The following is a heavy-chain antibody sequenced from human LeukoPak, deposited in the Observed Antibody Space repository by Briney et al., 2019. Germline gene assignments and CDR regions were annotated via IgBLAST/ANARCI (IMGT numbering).Heavy chain of an antibody. Sequence: SETLSLTCTVSGGSISSYYWSWIRQPAGNGLEWIGRIYTSGTTDYNPSLKSRVTMSVDTPRKQFSLKLSSVTAADTAVYYCARGLYAVAGTSWFDPWGQGTLVTVSS. J-gene: IGHJ5*02. CDR3: ARGLYAVAGTSWFDP. CDR2: IYTSGTT. V-gene: IGHV4-4*07. D-gene: IGHD6-19*01. CDR1: GGSISSYY.